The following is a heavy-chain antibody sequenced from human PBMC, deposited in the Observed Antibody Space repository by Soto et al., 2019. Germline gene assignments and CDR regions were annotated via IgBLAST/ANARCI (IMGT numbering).Heavy chain of an antibody. V-gene: IGHV4-34*01. J-gene: IGHJ6*02. CDR3: ARVGRYYGMDV. CDR1: GGSFCGYS. CDR2: INHSGST. Sequence: SESLSLTCAVYGGSFCGYSWSWVRQPPGKGLEWVGEINHSGSTKYNPSLKSRVTISVDTSKNQYSLKLRSVTAADTAVDYCARVGRYYGMDVWGQGTTVTVSS.